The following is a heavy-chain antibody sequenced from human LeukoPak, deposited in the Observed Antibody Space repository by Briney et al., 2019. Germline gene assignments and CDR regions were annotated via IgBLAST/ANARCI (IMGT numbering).Heavy chain of an antibody. CDR1: GGSLSSSSYF. D-gene: IGHD5-24*01. J-gene: IGHJ3*02. CDR2: VFYTGDT. CDR3: ARVLRDGHNDPFDN. Sequence: SETLSLTCTVSGGSLSSSSYFWGRIRQPPEKGLEWIGSVFYTGDTYYSPSLKSRVTLSVDTSKNHFSLRLTSVTAADAAVYYCARVLRDGHNDPFDNWGQGTLVTVSS. V-gene: IGHV4-39*01.